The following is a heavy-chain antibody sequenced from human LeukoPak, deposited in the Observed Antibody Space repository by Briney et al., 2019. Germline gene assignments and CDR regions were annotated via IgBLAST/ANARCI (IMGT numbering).Heavy chain of an antibody. CDR3: ARSRYYDRSLAY. J-gene: IGHJ4*02. CDR2: ISSSGSTI. V-gene: IGHV3-11*04. CDR1: GFTFSDYY. Sequence: GGSLRLSCAASGFTFSDYYMSWIRQAPGKGLEWASYISSSGSTIYYADSVKGRFTISRDNAKNSLYLQMNSLRAEDTAVYYCARSRYYDRSLAYWGQGTLVTVSS. D-gene: IGHD3-22*01.